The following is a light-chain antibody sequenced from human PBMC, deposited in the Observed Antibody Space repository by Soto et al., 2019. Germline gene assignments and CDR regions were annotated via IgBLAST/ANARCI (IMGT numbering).Light chain of an antibody. J-gene: IGKJ1*01. CDR1: QGISSY. V-gene: IGKV1-9*01. CDR2: AAS. Sequence: IQLTQSPSSLSASVGDRVTITCRASQGISSYLAWYQQKPGKAPKLLIYAASTLQSGVPSRFSGSGSGTDFTLTISSLKPEDFATYYCQQYNSYSGTFGQGTKVDIK. CDR3: QQYNSYSGT.